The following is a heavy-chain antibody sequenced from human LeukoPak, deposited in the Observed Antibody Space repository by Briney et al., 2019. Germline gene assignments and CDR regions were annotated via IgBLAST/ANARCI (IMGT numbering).Heavy chain of an antibody. CDR3: AKDNYNLGFDY. CDR2: IWYGGSNK. J-gene: IGHJ4*02. V-gene: IGHV3-30*02. Sequence: GGSLRLSCAASGFTFSSYGMHWVRQAPGKGLEWVAVIWYGGSNKYYADSVKGRFTISRDNSKNTLYLQMNSLRAADTAVYYCAKDNYNLGFDYWGQGTLVTVSS. D-gene: IGHD1-1*01. CDR1: GFTFSSYG.